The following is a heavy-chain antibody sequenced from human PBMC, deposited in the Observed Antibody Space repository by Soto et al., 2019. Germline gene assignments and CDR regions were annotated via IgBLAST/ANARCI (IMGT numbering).Heavy chain of an antibody. CDR3: ARAYEGDYFDY. Sequence: GGSLKLFCATSGFPFSSYAMDLVRQAPGKGLEWVAVISYDGSNKYYADSVKGRFTISRDNSKNTLYLQMNSLRAEDTAVYYCARAYEGDYFDYWGQGTLVTVSS. V-gene: IGHV3-30-3*01. CDR1: GFPFSSYA. CDR2: ISYDGSNK. D-gene: IGHD3-16*01. J-gene: IGHJ4*02.